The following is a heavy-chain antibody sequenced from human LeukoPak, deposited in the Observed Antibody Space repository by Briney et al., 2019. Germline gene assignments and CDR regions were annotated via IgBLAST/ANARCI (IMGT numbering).Heavy chain of an antibody. CDR3: ARGFGTVVTPIDY. CDR2: ISSSGSII. CDR1: GFTFSNYK. Sequence: SGGSLRLSCAASGFTFSNYKMNWVRQAPGKGLEWVSYISSSGSIIYYSDSVKGRFTISRDNAKNSLYLQMNSLRAEDTAVYYCARGFGTVVTPIDYWGQGTLVTVSS. D-gene: IGHD4-23*01. J-gene: IGHJ4*02. V-gene: IGHV3-48*03.